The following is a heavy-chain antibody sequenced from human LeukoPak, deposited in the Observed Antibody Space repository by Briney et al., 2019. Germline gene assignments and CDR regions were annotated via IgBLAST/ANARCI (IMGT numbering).Heavy chain of an antibody. J-gene: IGHJ4*02. CDR3: ASYCSGGSCYFWGNSNYFDY. V-gene: IGHV1-69*04. CDR1: GGTFSSYA. D-gene: IGHD2-15*01. CDR2: ISPILGIA. Sequence: GASVKVSCKASGGTFSSYAISWLRQAPGQGLEWMGRISPILGIANYAQKFQGRVTITADKSTSTAYMELSSLRSEDTAVYYCASYCSGGSCYFWGNSNYFDYWGQGTLVTVSS.